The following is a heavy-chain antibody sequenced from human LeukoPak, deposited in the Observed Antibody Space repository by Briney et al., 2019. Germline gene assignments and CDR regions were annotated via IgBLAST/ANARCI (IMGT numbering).Heavy chain of an antibody. CDR1: GFTLSSYE. V-gene: IGHV3-23*01. J-gene: IGHJ3*02. CDR2: ISGSGGST. D-gene: IGHD1-26*01. Sequence: GGSLRLSCAASGFTLSSYEMNWVRQAPGKGLEWVSAISGSGGSTYYADSVKGRFTISRDNSKNTLYLQMNSLRAEDTAVYYCAKDPGSYFAFDIWGQGTMVTVSS. CDR3: AKDPGSYFAFDI.